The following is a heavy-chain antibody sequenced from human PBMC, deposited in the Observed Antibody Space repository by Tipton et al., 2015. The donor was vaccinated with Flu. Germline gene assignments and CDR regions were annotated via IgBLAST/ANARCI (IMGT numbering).Heavy chain of an antibody. Sequence: TLSLTCTVSGGSISSYYWSWIRQPAGKGLVGIGRSYSGGNTDYNPPPKSRITISVDTSKNQFSLKLRSVTAADTAVCYCARAGSGWCLFINWGQGTLVTVSS. V-gene: IGHV4-4*07. CDR1: GGSISSYY. CDR3: ARAGSGWCLFIN. J-gene: IGHJ4*02. CDR2: SYSGGNT. D-gene: IGHD6-19*01.